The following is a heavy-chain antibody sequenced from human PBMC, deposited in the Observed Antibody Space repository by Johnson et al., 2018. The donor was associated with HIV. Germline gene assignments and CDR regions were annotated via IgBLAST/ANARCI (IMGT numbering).Heavy chain of an antibody. J-gene: IGHJ3*02. D-gene: IGHD2-15*01. CDR1: GFTFSSYA. CDR2: ISGSGGST. V-gene: IGHV3-23*04. Sequence: VQLVESGGGLVQPGGSLRLSCAASGFTFSSYAMSWVRQAPGKGLEWVSAISGSGGSTYYADSVKGRFTISRDNSKNTLYLQMNSLRAEDTAVYYCARDRAVAATSGAGAFDIWGQGTMVTVSS. CDR3: ARDRAVAATSGAGAFDI.